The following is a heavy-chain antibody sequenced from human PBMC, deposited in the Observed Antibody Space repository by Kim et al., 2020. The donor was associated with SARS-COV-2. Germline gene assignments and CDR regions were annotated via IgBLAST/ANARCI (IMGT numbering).Heavy chain of an antibody. J-gene: IGHJ5*02. CDR3: ASADGPYNWFDP. CDR2: ISAYNGNT. V-gene: IGHV1-18*01. Sequence: PGQGRRGMGGISAYNGNTNYAQKLQGRVTMTTDTTTSTAYMELRSLRSDDTAFYYCASADGPYNWFDPWGQGTLVTVSS.